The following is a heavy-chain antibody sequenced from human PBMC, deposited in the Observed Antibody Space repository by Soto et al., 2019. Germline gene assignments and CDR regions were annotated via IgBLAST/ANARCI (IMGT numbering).Heavy chain of an antibody. D-gene: IGHD1-1*01. CDR2: INSDGSRT. Sequence: PGGSLRLSCAASGFTFSSYWMHWVRQAPGEGLIWVSRINSDGSRTTYADSVKGRFTISRDNAKNTVYLQMNSLSAEDTAVYYCARIGTGYYYMDVWGKGTTVTVS. CDR1: GFTFSSYW. V-gene: IGHV3-74*01. CDR3: ARIGTGYYYMDV. J-gene: IGHJ6*03.